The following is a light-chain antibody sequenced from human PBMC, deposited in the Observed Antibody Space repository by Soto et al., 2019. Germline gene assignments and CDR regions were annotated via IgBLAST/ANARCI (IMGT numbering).Light chain of an antibody. V-gene: IGLV2-8*01. CDR2: EVS. CDR3: TSYARRFHLL. Sequence: QSVLTQPPSASGSPGQSVTISCTGTSSDVGGYDSVSWYQQHPGKAPKLLIYEVSKRPSGVPDRFSGSKSGNTASPTVSGLQAEDEADYYCTSYARRFHLLFGGGTKVTVL. CDR1: SSDVGGYDS. J-gene: IGLJ3*02.